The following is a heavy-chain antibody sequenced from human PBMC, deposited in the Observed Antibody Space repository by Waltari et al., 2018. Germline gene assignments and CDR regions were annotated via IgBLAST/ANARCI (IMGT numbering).Heavy chain of an antibody. CDR1: GFNFSSYW. CDR2: IKSDGSST. V-gene: IGHV3-74*01. CDR3: VRDSRY. Sequence: EVQLAESGGGLVQPGGSLRLSCAASGFNFSSYWMHWVRQTPGNGLVWVALIKSDGSSTTYADSGRGRFTISRDNAKNTLYLQMNGLRAEDTAVYYCVRDSRYWGQGTLVTVSS. J-gene: IGHJ4*02.